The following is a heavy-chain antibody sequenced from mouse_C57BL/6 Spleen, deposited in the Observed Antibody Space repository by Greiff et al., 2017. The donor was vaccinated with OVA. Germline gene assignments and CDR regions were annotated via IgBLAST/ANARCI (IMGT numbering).Heavy chain of an antibody. Sequence: VQLQQSGAELVRPGASVTLSCKASGYTFTDYEMHWVKQTPVHGLEWIGAIDPETGGPAYNQKFKGKAILTADKSSSPAYMELRSLTSEDSAGYYCTPITTVVPFAYWGQGTLVTVSA. CDR1: GYTFTDYE. D-gene: IGHD1-1*01. CDR2: IDPETGGP. V-gene: IGHV1-15*01. CDR3: TPITTVVPFAY. J-gene: IGHJ3*01.